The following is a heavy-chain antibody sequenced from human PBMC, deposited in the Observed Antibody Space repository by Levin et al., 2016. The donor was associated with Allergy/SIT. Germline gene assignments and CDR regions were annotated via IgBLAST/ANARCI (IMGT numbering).Heavy chain of an antibody. CDR3: ARAYSSGWYLTGDWFDP. D-gene: IGHD6-19*01. CDR2: INHSGST. Sequence: GSLRLSCAVSGGSISSSNWWSWVRQPPGKGLEWIGEINHSGSTNYNPSLKSRVTISVDTSKNQFSLKLSSVTAADTAVYYCARAYSSGWYLTGDWFDPWGQGTLVTVSS. CDR1: GGSISSSNW. V-gene: IGHV4-4*02. J-gene: IGHJ5*02.